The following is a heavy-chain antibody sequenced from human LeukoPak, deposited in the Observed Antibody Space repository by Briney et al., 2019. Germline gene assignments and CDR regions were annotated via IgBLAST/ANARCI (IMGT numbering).Heavy chain of an antibody. CDR1: GFTLDDYA. Sequence: GRSLRLSCAASGFTLDDYAMHWVRQAPGKGLEWVSGISWNSGSIGYADSVKGRFTISRDNAKNSLYLQMNSLRAEDTALYYCAKAAYSSGGEVDYWGQGTLVTVSS. CDR2: ISWNSGSI. D-gene: IGHD6-19*01. CDR3: AKAAYSSGGEVDY. V-gene: IGHV3-9*01. J-gene: IGHJ4*02.